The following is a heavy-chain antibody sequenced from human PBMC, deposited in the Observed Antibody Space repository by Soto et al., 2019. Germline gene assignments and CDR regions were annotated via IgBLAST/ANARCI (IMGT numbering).Heavy chain of an antibody. CDR3: ARLGGSRYSYGSLDY. D-gene: IGHD5-18*01. CDR2: IIPIFGTA. V-gene: IGHV1-69*13. J-gene: IGHJ4*02. Sequence: SVKVSCKASGGTFSSYAISWVRQAPGQGLEWMGGIIPIFGTANYAQKFQGRVTITADESTSTAYMELSSLRSEDTAVYYCARLGGSRYSYGSLDYWGQGTLVTVSS. CDR1: GGTFSSYA.